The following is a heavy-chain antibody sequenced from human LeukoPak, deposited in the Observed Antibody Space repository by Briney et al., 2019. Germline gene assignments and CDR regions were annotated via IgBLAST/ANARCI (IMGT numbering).Heavy chain of an antibody. CDR3: ARHAEGYSGYDRERYYYYYMDV. Sequence: SETLSLTCAVSGYSISSGYYWGWVRQPPGKGLEWIGSIYHSGSTYYNPSLKSRVTISVDTSKNQFSLKLSSVTAADTAVYYCARHAEGYSGYDRERYYYYYMDVWGKGTTVTVSS. CDR1: GYSISSGYY. D-gene: IGHD5-12*01. V-gene: IGHV4-38-2*01. CDR2: IYHSGST. J-gene: IGHJ6*03.